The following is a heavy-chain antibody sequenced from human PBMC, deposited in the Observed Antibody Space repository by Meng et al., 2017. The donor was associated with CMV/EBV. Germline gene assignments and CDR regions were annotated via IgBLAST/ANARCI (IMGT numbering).Heavy chain of an antibody. CDR3: AKLVLLWFGESLQRGADHDY. CDR1: GFTFSSYG. D-gene: IGHD3-10*01. V-gene: IGHV3-23*01. J-gene: IGHJ4*02. CDR2: ISGSGGST. Sequence: GESLKISCAASGFTFSSYGMHWVRQAPGKGLEWVSAISGSGGSTYYADSVKGRFTISRDNSKNTLYLQMNSLRAEDTAVYYCAKLVLLWFGESLQRGADHDYWGQGTLVTVSS.